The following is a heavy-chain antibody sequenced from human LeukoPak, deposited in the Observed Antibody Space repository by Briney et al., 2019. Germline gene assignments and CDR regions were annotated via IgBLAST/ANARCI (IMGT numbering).Heavy chain of an antibody. J-gene: IGHJ4*02. CDR2: ISNDANTI. CDR1: GFTFSNHE. V-gene: IGHV3-48*03. CDR3: ARGLRRGFCSSASCSVLDY. Sequence: PGGSLRLSCVASGFTFSNHEMNWVRQAPGKGLEWLSYISNDANTIYYADSVRGRFSISRDNAKNSLFLQLNSPSAEDTAIYYCARGLRRGFCSSASCSVLDYWGQGTLVTVSS. D-gene: IGHD2-2*01.